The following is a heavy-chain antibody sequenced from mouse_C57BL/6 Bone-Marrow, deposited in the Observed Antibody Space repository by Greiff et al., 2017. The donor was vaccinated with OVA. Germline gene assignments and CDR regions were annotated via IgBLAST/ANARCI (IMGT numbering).Heavy chain of an antibody. V-gene: IGHV14-4*01. CDR1: GFNIKDDY. CDR3: TTYRY. CDR2: IDPENGDT. Sequence: VQLQQSGAELVRPGASVKLSCTASGFNIKDDYMHWVKVRPEQGLEWIGWIDPENGDTECASKFQGKATITADTSSKTVYLHLSSLTSEDTAVYYCTTYRYWGQGTTLTVSS. J-gene: IGHJ2*01.